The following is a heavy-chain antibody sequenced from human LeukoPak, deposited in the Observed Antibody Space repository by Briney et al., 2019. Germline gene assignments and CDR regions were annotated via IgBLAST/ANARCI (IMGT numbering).Heavy chain of an antibody. CDR1: GYTFTSYA. Sequence: ASVKVSCKASGYTFTSYAMHWVRQAPGQRLEWMGWINAGNGNTKYSQKFQGRVTITRDTSASTACMELSSLRSEDTAVYYCARDEALVAVAGTTLDYWGQGTLVTVSS. CDR2: INAGNGNT. D-gene: IGHD6-19*01. J-gene: IGHJ4*02. CDR3: ARDEALVAVAGTTLDY. V-gene: IGHV1-3*01.